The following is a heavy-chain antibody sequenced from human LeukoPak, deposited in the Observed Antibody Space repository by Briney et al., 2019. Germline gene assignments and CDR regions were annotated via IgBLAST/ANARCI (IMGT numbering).Heavy chain of an antibody. D-gene: IGHD2-15*01. V-gene: IGHV3-23*01. CDR3: AKASYCSGGSCYSHFDY. CDR1: GFTLSSYA. CDR2: ISGSGGST. J-gene: IGHJ4*02. Sequence: RGSLRLSCAVSGFTLSSYAMSWVRQAPGKGLEWVSAISGSGGSTYYADSVKGRFTISRDNSKNTLYLQMNSLRAEDTAVYYCAKASYCSGGSCYSHFDYWGQGTLVTVSS.